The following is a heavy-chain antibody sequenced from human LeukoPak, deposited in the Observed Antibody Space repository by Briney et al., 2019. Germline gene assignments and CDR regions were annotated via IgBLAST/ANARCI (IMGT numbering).Heavy chain of an antibody. D-gene: IGHD2/OR15-2a*01. CDR3: AADGEYAFLV. CDR2: IKNDGITT. V-gene: IGHV3-74*01. Sequence: GGSLRLSCAASGLTFHNTWMHWIRQAPGEGLVWASRIKNDGITTTYADSVKGRFTISRDNAKKTLYLQMNSLRADDTAVYYCAADGEYAFLVWGQGTMVTVSS. J-gene: IGHJ3*01. CDR1: GLTFHNTW.